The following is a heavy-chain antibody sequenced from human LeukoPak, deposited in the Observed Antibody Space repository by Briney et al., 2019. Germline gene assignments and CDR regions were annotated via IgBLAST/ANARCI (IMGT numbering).Heavy chain of an antibody. D-gene: IGHD7-27*01. CDR2: ISYSTYV. CDR3: ARLSGDGV. Sequence: GGSLRLSCATSGFTFSSYSMDWVRQAPGKGLEWVSSISYSTYVYYTDSVKGRFTISRDNTKNSLYLQMNSLRVEDTAVYYCARLSGDGVWGQGTLVTVSS. V-gene: IGHV3-21*01. CDR1: GFTFSSYS. J-gene: IGHJ4*02.